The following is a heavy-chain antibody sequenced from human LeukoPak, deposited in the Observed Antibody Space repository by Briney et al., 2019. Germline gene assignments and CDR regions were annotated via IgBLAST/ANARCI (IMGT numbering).Heavy chain of an antibody. J-gene: IGHJ4*02. V-gene: IGHV3-23*01. Sequence: GGSLRLSCAASGFTFSSYAMTWVRQAPGKGLEWVSTISGSGGSTYYADSVKGRFTISRDSSRNTPYLQMNSLRAEDTAVYYCARSNSGSQYFFDYWGQGTLVTVSS. D-gene: IGHD1-26*01. CDR2: ISGSGGST. CDR3: ARSNSGSQYFFDY. CDR1: GFTFSSYA.